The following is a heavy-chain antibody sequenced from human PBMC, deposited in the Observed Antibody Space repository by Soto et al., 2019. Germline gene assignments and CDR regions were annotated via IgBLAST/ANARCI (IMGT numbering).Heavy chain of an antibody. J-gene: IGHJ6*01. CDR3: ARELALGYRSSNSCFKNGSGMEF. D-gene: IGHD2-2*01. Sequence: SVKVSCKASGGTFSSYAISCVRQSPGQLLEWMGGIIPIFGTANYAQNFQGRVTITADESTSTAHMELSSLRSEDTAVYYCARELALGYRSSNSCFKNGSGMEFWGQGTTVICSS. CDR1: GGTFSSYA. CDR2: IIPIFGTA. V-gene: IGHV1-69*13.